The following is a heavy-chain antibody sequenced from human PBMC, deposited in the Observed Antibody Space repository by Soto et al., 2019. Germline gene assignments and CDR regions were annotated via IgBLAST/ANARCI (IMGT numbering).Heavy chain of an antibody. D-gene: IGHD3-10*01. CDR2: INHSGST. V-gene: IGHV4-34*01. J-gene: IGHJ6*02. Sequence: PSETLSLTCAVYGGSFSGYYWSWIRQPPGKGLEWIGEINHSGSTNYNPSLKSRVTISVDTSKNQFSLKLSSVTAADTAVYYCARRSSGSVYGIGMEVWGQGTTVTVSS. CDR1: GGSFSGYY. CDR3: ARRSSGSVYGIGMEV.